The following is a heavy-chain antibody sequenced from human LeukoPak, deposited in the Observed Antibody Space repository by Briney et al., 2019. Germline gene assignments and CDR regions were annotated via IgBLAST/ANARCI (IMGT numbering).Heavy chain of an antibody. Sequence: ASVKVSCKASGYTFTGYYMHWVRQAPGQGLEWMGWINPNSGGTNYAQKFQGRVTITRDTSISTAYMELSRLRSDDTAVYYCARTPRGYCSGGSCQDYWGQGTLVTVSS. D-gene: IGHD2-15*01. V-gene: IGHV1-2*02. CDR1: GYTFTGYY. CDR3: ARTPRGYCSGGSCQDY. CDR2: INPNSGGT. J-gene: IGHJ4*02.